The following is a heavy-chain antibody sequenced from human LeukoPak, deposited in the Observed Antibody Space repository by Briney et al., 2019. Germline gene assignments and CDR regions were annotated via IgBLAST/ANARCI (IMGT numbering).Heavy chain of an antibody. CDR2: ISSDNGIP. Sequence: ASVSVSCKASGYSINRFGVTWVRQAPGQGLEWIGWISSDNGIPRYADKFQGRVTLTTDTSKTTTYMELRSLRSDDSAVYFCANVAKGRYFFYYMDVWGKGTTVTVSS. D-gene: IGHD2-15*01. CDR3: ANVAKGRYFFYYMDV. V-gene: IGHV1-18*01. J-gene: IGHJ6*03. CDR1: GYSINRFG.